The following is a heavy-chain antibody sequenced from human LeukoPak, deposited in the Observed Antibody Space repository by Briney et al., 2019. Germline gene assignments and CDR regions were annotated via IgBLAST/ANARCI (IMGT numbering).Heavy chain of an antibody. J-gene: IGHJ3*02. D-gene: IGHD2-2*01. Sequence: SETLSLTCTVSGYSISSGYYWGWIRQPPGKGLEWIGSIYHSGSTYYNPSLKSRVTISVDKSKNQFSLKLSSVTAADTAVYYCARFLLYCSSTSCYVGAFDIWGQGTMVTVSS. CDR2: IYHSGST. V-gene: IGHV4-38-2*02. CDR1: GYSISSGYY. CDR3: ARFLLYCSSTSCYVGAFDI.